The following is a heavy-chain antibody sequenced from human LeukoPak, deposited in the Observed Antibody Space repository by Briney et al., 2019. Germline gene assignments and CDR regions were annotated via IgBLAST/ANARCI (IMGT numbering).Heavy chain of an antibody. J-gene: IGHJ4*02. CDR3: ARRVYSYGYRFDY. Sequence: SETLSLTCAVYGGSFSGYYWSWIRQPPGKGLEWIGEINHSGSTNYNPSLKSRVTISVDTSKNQFSLKLSSVTAADTAVYYCARRVYSYGYRFDYWGQGTLVTVSS. V-gene: IGHV4-34*01. CDR2: INHSGST. D-gene: IGHD5-18*01. CDR1: GGSFSGYY.